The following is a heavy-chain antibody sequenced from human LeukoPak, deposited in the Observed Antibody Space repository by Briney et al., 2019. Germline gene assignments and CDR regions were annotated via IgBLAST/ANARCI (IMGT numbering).Heavy chain of an antibody. CDR1: GGSFSGYY. V-gene: IGHV4-34*01. Sequence: PSETLSLTCAVYGGSFSGYYWSWIRQPPGKGLEWIGEINHSGSTNYNPSLKSRVTISVDTSKNQFSLKLSSVTAADTAVYYCARDPRYCSGGSCYFGFDYWGQGTLVTVSS. J-gene: IGHJ4*02. D-gene: IGHD2-15*01. CDR3: ARDPRYCSGGSCYFGFDY. CDR2: INHSGST.